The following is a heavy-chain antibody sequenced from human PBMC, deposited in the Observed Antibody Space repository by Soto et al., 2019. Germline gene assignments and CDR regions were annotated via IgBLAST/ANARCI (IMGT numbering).Heavy chain of an antibody. CDR2: ISWKSGSI. CDR3: AKDKVYSNYQYYFAS. D-gene: IGHD4-4*01. CDR1: GFTFENYA. Sequence: EVQLVESGGGWVQPGRSLRLSCAASGFTFENYAMHWVRQGPGKGLEWVAGISWKSGSIGYADSVRGRFTISRDNAKNSLYLQMNSLRPEDTALYYCAKDKVYSNYQYYFASWGQGTLDTVSS. J-gene: IGHJ4*02. V-gene: IGHV3-9*01.